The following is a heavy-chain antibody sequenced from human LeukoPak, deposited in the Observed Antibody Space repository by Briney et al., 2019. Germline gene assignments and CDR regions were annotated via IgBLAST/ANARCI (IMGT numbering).Heavy chain of an antibody. V-gene: IGHV1-24*01. CDR2: FDPEDGET. J-gene: IGHJ6*02. CDR1: GYTLTELS. CDR3: ATRSPNPHYYDTKNYYYYGMDV. Sequence: ASVKVSCKVSGYTLTELSMHWVRQAPGKGLEWMGGFDPEDGETIYAQKFQGRVTMTEDTSTDTAYMELSSLRSEDTAVCYCATRSPNPHYYDTKNYYYYGMDVWGQGTTVTVSS. D-gene: IGHD3-22*01.